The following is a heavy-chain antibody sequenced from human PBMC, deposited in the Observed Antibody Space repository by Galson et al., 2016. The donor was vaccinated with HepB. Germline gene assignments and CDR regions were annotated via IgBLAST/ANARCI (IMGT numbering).Heavy chain of an antibody. CDR2: INPDSGVT. D-gene: IGHD2-21*02. V-gene: IGHV1-2*02. Sequence: SVKVSCKASGYTFTGYYIHWVRQAPGQGLEWLGWINPDSGVTRYAQKFQGGVTMTRDTSIGTAYMELSNLRSDDTALYYCARELSVVVTASSLDYWGQGTLVTVSS. J-gene: IGHJ4*02. CDR1: GYTFTGYY. CDR3: ARELSVVVTASSLDY.